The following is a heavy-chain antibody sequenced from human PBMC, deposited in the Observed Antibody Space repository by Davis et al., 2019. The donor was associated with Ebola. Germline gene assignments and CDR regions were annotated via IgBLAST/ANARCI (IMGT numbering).Heavy chain of an antibody. CDR3: ARAQFPTTSDH. V-gene: IGHV1-2*06. Sequence: AASVKVSCKASGYTFTGYYMHWVRQAPGQGLEWMGRINPNSGGTNYAQNVQGRVTMITDTSTSTAYMEVGSLKSDDTAVYYCARAQFPTTSDHWGQGTLVTVSS. D-gene: IGHD1-1*01. CDR2: INPNSGGT. CDR1: GYTFTGYY. J-gene: IGHJ4*02.